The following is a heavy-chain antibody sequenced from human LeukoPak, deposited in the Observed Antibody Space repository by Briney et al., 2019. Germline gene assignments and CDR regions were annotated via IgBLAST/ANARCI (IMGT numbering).Heavy chain of an antibody. V-gene: IGHV3-21*01. CDR2: INSGSTYT. CDR3: ARSLTTLTYEGY. CDR1: GFPFSSYW. D-gene: IGHD1-1*01. J-gene: IGHJ4*02. Sequence: GGSLRLSCVASGFPFSSYWMTWVRQAPGKGLEWVSSINSGSTYTYYTESVKGRLTVSRDNAKNSLFLQMNSLRAEDTAIYYCARSLTTLTYEGYWGQGTLVTVSS.